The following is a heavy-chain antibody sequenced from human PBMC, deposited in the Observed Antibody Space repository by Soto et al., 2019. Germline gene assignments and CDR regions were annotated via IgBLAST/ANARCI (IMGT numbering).Heavy chain of an antibody. CDR1: GGSISSYY. CDR2: IYTSGST. V-gene: IGHV4-4*07. J-gene: IGHJ3*02. D-gene: IGHD3-22*01. Sequence: LSLTCTVSGGSISSYYWSWIRQPAGKGLEWIGRIYTSGSTNYNPSLKSRVTMSVDTSKNQFSLKLSSVTAADTAVYYCARTTYYYDSSGYYDAFDIWGQGTMVTVSS. CDR3: ARTTYYYDSSGYYDAFDI.